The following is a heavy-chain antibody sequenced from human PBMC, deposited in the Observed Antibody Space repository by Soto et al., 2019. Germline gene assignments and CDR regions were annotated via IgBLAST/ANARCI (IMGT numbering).Heavy chain of an antibody. Sequence: SETLSLTSTVAGGSISSYYWSCIRQPPGKGLEWIGYIYYSGSTNYNPSLKSRVTISVDTSKNQFSLKLSSVTAADTAVYYCARANPPKVVPAAMRRYYKYYMDVWGKGNTVTVS. CDR3: ARANPPKVVPAAMRRYYKYYMDV. V-gene: IGHV4-59*01. CDR1: GGSISSYY. J-gene: IGHJ6*03. D-gene: IGHD2-2*01. CDR2: IYYSGST.